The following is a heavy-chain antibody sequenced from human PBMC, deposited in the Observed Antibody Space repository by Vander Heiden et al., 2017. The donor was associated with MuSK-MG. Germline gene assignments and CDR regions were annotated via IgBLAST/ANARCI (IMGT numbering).Heavy chain of an antibody. CDR3: ARDGGIQLWYFDY. V-gene: IGHV3-30*04. CDR1: GFPFRSYA. J-gene: IGHJ4*02. CDR2: ISYDGRNK. D-gene: IGHD5-18*01. Sequence: QVQLVESGGGVVQPGRSLRLSCAASGFPFRSYAMHWVRQAPGKGLEWVAVISYDGRNKYYADSVKGRFTISRDNSKNTLYLQMNSLRAEDTAVYYCARDGGIQLWYFDYWGQGTLVTVSS.